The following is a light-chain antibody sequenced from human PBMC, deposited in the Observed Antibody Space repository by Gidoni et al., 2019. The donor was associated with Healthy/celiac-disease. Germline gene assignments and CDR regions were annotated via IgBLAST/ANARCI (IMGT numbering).Light chain of an antibody. V-gene: IGKV1-39*01. CDR3: QQSYSTPYT. CDR2: AAS. Sequence: DIQMTQSPSSLYASVGDRVTITCRASQSISSYLNWYQQKPGKAPKLLICAASSLQSGVPSRFSGSGSGTDFTLTISSLQPEDFATYYCQQSYSTPYTFGQGTKLEIK. J-gene: IGKJ2*01. CDR1: QSISSY.